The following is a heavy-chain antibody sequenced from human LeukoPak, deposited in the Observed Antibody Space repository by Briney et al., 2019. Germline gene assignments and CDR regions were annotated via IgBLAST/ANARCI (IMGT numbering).Heavy chain of an antibody. V-gene: IGHV4-39*01. Sequence: NPSETLSLTCTVSGGSISSSSYYWGWIRQPPGKGLEWIGSIYCSGSTYYNPSLKSRVTISVDTSKNQFSLKLSSVTAADTAVYYCARGDYYYMDVWGKGTTVTISS. J-gene: IGHJ6*03. CDR2: IYCSGST. CDR1: GGSISSSSYY. CDR3: ARGDYYYMDV.